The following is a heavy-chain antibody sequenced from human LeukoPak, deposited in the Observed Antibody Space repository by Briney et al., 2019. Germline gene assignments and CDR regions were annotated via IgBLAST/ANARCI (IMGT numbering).Heavy chain of an antibody. CDR3: ARGGNWNDGLYDAFDI. V-gene: IGHV1-69*06. D-gene: IGHD1-1*01. Sequence: GASVKVSCKASGGTFSSYAISWVRQAPGQGLEWMGGIIPIFGTANYAQKFQGRVTITADKSTSTAYMELSSLRSEDTAVYYCARGGNWNDGLYDAFDIWGQGTMVTVSS. CDR2: IIPIFGTA. J-gene: IGHJ3*02. CDR1: GGTFSSYA.